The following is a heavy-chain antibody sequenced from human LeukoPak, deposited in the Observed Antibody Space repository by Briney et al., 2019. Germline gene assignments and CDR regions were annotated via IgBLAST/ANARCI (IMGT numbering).Heavy chain of an antibody. CDR1: GYTFTSYY. CDR2: INPSGGST. J-gene: IGHJ4*02. V-gene: IGHV1-46*01. Sequence: ASVKVSCKASGYTFTSYYMHWVRQAPGQGLEWMGIINPSGGSTSYAQKFQGRVTMTRDMSTSTVYMELSSLRSEDTAVYYCARDSTIVVLPAANLDYWGQGTLVTVSS. D-gene: IGHD2-2*01. CDR3: ARDSTIVVLPAANLDY.